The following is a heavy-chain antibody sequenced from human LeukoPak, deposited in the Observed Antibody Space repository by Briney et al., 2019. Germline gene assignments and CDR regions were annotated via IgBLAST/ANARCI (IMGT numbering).Heavy chain of an antibody. CDR3: ARRWNYGRNYYIDV. Sequence: SETLSLTCAVYGGSLSSYYWSWIRQPPGKGLEWVGEINDSGRINYNPSLMSRVTISVDTSKNQFSLRLTSVTARDTAVYYCARRWNYGRNYYIDVWGKGATVSLSS. CDR2: INDSGRI. V-gene: IGHV4-34*01. J-gene: IGHJ6*03. D-gene: IGHD1-7*01. CDR1: GGSLSSYY.